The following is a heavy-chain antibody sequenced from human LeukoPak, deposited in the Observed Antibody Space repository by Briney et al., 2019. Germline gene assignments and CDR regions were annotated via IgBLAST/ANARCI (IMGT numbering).Heavy chain of an antibody. J-gene: IGHJ4*02. V-gene: IGHV3-11*05. CDR1: GFTFSDYY. Sequence: GGSLRLSCAASGFTFSDYYMSWIRQAPGKGLEWVSYISSSSSYTNYADSVKGRFTISRDNAKNSLYLQMNSLRAEDTAVYYCARDKAGYDSSGAVDYGGQGTLVTVS. D-gene: IGHD3-22*01. CDR2: ISSSSSYT. CDR3: ARDKAGYDSSGAVDY.